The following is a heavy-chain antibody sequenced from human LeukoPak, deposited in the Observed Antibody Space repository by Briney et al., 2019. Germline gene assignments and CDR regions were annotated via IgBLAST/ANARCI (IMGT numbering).Heavy chain of an antibody. Sequence: SETLSLTCTVSGGSFVNYYWSWIRQPPGKGLEWIGNIYYSGSTNYKPSLKSRVTISVDTSKNQFSLKLSSVTAADTAVYYCARGVNNKDSMVNYDFDYGGKGPLATVS. D-gene: IGHD3-3*01. J-gene: IGHJ4*02. CDR2: IYYSGST. CDR3: ARGVNNKDSMVNYDFDY. V-gene: IGHV4-59*01. CDR1: GGSFVNYY.